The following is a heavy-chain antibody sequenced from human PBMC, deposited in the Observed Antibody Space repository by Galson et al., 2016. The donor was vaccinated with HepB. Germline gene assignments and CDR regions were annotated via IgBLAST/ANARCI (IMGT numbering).Heavy chain of an antibody. D-gene: IGHD6-13*01. J-gene: IGHJ4*02. V-gene: IGHV3-33*01. CDR2: IWFDGSNK. Sequence: SLRLYCAASGFTFTTYGFHWVRQAPGKGLEWVAVIWFDGSNKYYADSVKGRFTVSRDNGKNSLYLQMNSLRADDTAVYYCASDPSLGSNWYNYLDYWGQGARVTVSS. CDR3: ASDPSLGSNWYNYLDY. CDR1: GFTFTTYG.